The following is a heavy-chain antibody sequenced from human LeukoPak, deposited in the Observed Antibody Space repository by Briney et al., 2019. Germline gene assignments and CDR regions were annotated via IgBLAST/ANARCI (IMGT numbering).Heavy chain of an antibody. CDR1: GFTFDDYG. CDR3: ARERGSGYSDAFDI. Sequence: GGSLRLSCEASGFTFDDYGMSWVRQAPGKGLEWVSGINWNGGSTGYADSVKGRFTISRDNAKNSLYLQMNSLRAEDTALYYCARERGSGYSDAFDIWGQGTMVTVSS. D-gene: IGHD3-22*01. J-gene: IGHJ3*02. V-gene: IGHV3-20*04. CDR2: INWNGGST.